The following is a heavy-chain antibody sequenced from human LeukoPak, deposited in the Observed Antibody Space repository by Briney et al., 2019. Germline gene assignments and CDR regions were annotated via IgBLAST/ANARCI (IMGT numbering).Heavy chain of an antibody. Sequence: GASVKVSCKASGYTFTSYDINWVRQATGQGLEWMGWMNPNSGNTGYAQKFQGRVTMTRNTSISTAYMELSRLRSDDTAVYYCARDLAITTNWFDPWGQGTLVTVSS. CDR2: MNPNSGNT. V-gene: IGHV1-8*01. CDR1: GYTFTSYD. J-gene: IGHJ5*02. CDR3: ARDLAITTNWFDP. D-gene: IGHD3-16*01.